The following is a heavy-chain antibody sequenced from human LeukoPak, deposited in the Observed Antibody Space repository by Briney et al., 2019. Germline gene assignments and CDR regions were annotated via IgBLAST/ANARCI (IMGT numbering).Heavy chain of an antibody. CDR2: IYYSGST. D-gene: IGHD3-10*01. V-gene: IGHV4-59*08. Sequence: SETLSLTCTVSGGSISSYYWSWIRQPPGKGLEWIGYIYYSGSTNYNPSLKSRVTISEDTSKNQFSLKLSSVTAADTAVYYCARRGGPMVQHFDYWGQGTLVTVSS. CDR3: ARRGGPMVQHFDY. J-gene: IGHJ4*02. CDR1: GGSISSYY.